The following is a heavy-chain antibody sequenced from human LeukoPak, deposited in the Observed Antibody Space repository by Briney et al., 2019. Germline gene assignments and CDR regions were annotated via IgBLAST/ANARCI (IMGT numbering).Heavy chain of an antibody. CDR1: GFTFSSYS. J-gene: IGHJ5*02. V-gene: IGHV3-7*03. CDR2: IKQDGSEK. CDR3: AIIEMATLSKRFDP. D-gene: IGHD5-24*01. Sequence: GGSLRLSCAASGFTFSSYSMNWVRQAPGKGLEWVANIKQDGSEKYYVDSVKGRFTISRDNAKNSLYLQMNSLRSEDTAVYYCAIIEMATLSKRFDPWGQGTLVTVSS.